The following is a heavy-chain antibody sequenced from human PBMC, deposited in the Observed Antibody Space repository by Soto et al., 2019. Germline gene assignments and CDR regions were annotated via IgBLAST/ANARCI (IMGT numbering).Heavy chain of an antibody. V-gene: IGHV3-73*01. CDR1: GFTFSGSA. CDR3: TKKMSPLMDV. CDR2: IRVKANNYAT. Sequence: GGSLRLSCAASGFTFSGSAMHWVRQASGKGLEWVGRIRVKANNYATAYAASVEGRFTISRDDSKNTVYLQMNSLKTEDTAVYYCTKKMSPLMDVWGKGTTVTVSS. J-gene: IGHJ6*03.